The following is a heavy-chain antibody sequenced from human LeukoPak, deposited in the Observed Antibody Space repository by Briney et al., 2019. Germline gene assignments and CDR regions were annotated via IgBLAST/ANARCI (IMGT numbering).Heavy chain of an antibody. D-gene: IGHD2-2*01. J-gene: IGHJ4*02. CDR1: GFTFSSYS. CDR3: ARDQDIVVVPAARIDY. V-gene: IGHV3-21*01. Sequence: GGSLRLSCAASGFTFSSYSMNWVRQAPGKGLEWVSSISSSSSYIYYADSVKGRFTISRDNAKNSLYLQMNSLRAENTAVYYCARDQDIVVVPAARIDYWGQGTLVTVSS. CDR2: ISSSSSYI.